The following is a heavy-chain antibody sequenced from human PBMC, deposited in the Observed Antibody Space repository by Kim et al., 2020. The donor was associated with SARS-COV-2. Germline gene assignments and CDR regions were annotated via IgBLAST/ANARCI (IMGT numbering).Heavy chain of an antibody. Sequence: SETLSLTCTVSGGSISSSSYYWGWIRQPPGKGLEWIGSIYYSGSTYYNPSLKSRVTISVDTSKNQFSLKLSSVTAADTAVYYCATYCGGDCYPSPYDAFDIWGQGTMVTVSS. D-gene: IGHD2-21*02. CDR3: ATYCGGDCYPSPYDAFDI. J-gene: IGHJ3*02. CDR1: GGSISSSSYY. CDR2: IYYSGST. V-gene: IGHV4-39*07.